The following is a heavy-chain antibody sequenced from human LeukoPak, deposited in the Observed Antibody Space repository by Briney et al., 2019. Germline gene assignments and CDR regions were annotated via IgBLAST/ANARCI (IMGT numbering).Heavy chain of an antibody. V-gene: IGHV3-30-3*01. J-gene: IGHJ4*02. CDR2: ISYDGNSQ. D-gene: IGHD3-22*01. CDR3: ARPTYFYDSSGYCLDY. Sequence: GGSLRLSCAASGFTFSTYIMHWVRQAPGKGLEWVALISYDGNSQYYADSVKGRFTISRDNSKNTLYLQMNSLRAEDTAVYYCARPTYFYDSSGYCLDYWGQGTLVTVSS. CDR1: GFTFSTYI.